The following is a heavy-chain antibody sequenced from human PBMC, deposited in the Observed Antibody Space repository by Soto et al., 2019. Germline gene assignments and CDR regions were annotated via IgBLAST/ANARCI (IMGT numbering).Heavy chain of an antibody. J-gene: IGHJ4*02. V-gene: IGHV1-2*06. D-gene: IGHD5-18*01. Sequence: QVQLVQSGAEVKKPGASVRVSCETSGYRFTAYYIHWVRQAPGQGLEWMGRMNLDTGGTTNAQKFQGRVTMTRDTSISTAYMELSSLKSDDTAMYYCARDGNFAFLGYSFAFDFWGQGTLVTVSS. CDR1: GYRFTAYY. CDR3: ARDGNFAFLGYSFAFDF. CDR2: MNLDTGGT.